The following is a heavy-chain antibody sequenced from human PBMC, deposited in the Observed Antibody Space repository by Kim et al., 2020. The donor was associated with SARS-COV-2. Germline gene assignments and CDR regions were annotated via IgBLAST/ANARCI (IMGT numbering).Heavy chain of an antibody. CDR3: ARWGKFVVVPAAMVEPQNYYYYSGMDV. D-gene: IGHD2-2*01. CDR1: GFTFSSYG. CDR2: ISYDGSNK. V-gene: IGHV3-33*05. Sequence: GGSLRLSCAASGFTFSSYGMHWVRQAPGKGLEWVAVISYDGSNKYYADSVKGRFTISRDNSKNTLYLQMNSLRAEDTAVYYCARWGKFVVVPAAMVEPQNYYYYSGMDVWGQGHTVTVSS. J-gene: IGHJ6*02.